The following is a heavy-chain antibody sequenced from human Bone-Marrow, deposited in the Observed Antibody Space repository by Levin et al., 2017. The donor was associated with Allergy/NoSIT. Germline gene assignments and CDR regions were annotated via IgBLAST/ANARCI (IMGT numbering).Heavy chain of an antibody. V-gene: IGHV3-49*03. CDR1: GFRFDDNV. Sequence: GESLKISCRASGFRFDDNVMSWFRQAPGKGPEWLGFISPKSYGGTADYAASVRGRFIISRDDSKTTVYLQMNNVKAEDTALYYCSRVVLPPSGLYYYSHMDVWGRGTSVTVSS. D-gene: IGHD2-2*02. CDR3: SRVVLPPSGLYYYSHMDV. J-gene: IGHJ6*03. CDR2: ISPKSYGGTA.